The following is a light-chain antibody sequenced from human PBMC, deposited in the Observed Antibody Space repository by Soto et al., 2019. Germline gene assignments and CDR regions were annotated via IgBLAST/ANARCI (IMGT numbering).Light chain of an antibody. CDR2: LGS. Sequence: DIVMTQSPLSLSVTPGEPASISCRSSQSLLHSDGYNYLDWYVQKPGQPPQLLIYLGSNRASGVTDRFSGSGSGTDFTLKISRVEAEDVGIYFCMQALQLRTFGQGTKLEIK. CDR1: QSLLHSDGYNY. V-gene: IGKV2-28*01. CDR3: MQALQLRT. J-gene: IGKJ2*01.